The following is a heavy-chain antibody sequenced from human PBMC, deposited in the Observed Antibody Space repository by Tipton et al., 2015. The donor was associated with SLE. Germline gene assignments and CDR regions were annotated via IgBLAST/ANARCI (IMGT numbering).Heavy chain of an antibody. CDR1: GGPFTGNY. CDR2: INYSGRT. D-gene: IGHD3-10*01. V-gene: IGHV4-34*01. J-gene: IGHJ2*01. CDR3: ARRTCRRSGMVQGVTRWYCDL. Sequence: TLSLTCAVYGGPFTGNYWYWIRQPPGKELEWIGAINYSGRTNYNPSLKSRVTISVDTSKSQFSLKLNAVTAADTAVYDCARRTCRRSGMVQGVTRWYCDLWGRGTLVTGSS.